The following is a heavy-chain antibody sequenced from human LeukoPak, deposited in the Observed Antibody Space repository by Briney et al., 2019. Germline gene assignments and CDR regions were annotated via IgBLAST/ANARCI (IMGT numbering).Heavy chain of an antibody. CDR3: ARKAIDAFDI. CDR1: GFTFSSYD. Sequence: GVSLRLSCAASGFTFSSYDMHWVRQAPGKGLEWVAVLWYDGSDSYYADSVKGRFTISRDNSKNTLYLQMNSLRAEDTAVYYCARKAIDAFDIWGQGTMVTVSS. CDR2: LWYDGSDS. D-gene: IGHD3-9*01. J-gene: IGHJ3*02. V-gene: IGHV3-33*01.